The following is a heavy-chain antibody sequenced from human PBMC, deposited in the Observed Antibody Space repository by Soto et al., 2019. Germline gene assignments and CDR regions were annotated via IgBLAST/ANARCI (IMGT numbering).Heavy chain of an antibody. J-gene: IGHJ4*02. Sequence: GVSLRLSCEASGFSLSDHYMDWVRQAPGKGLEWVGRSRNKANSYTTEYAASVKDRFIISRDNLKNALYLQMHSLRTEDTAMYYCVRIPVTGYYYDYWAQGTLVTVSS. D-gene: IGHD2-21*02. V-gene: IGHV3-72*01. CDR2: SRNKANSYTT. CDR1: GFSLSDHY. CDR3: VRIPVTGYYYDY.